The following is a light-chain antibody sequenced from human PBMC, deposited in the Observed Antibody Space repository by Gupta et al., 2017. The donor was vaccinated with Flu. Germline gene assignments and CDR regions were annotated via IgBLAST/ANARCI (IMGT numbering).Light chain of an antibody. CDR2: GAS. J-gene: IGKJ2*02. V-gene: IGKV1-39*01. Sequence: PSSLSAFVGDRVTITCRASQNISSFVNWYQQKPGTAPRLLIYGASSVQSGVPSRFSGSGSGTDFTLTISRLQPEDFAMYYCQQSDSTPCTFGQGTKVEIK. CDR1: QNISSF. CDR3: QQSDSTPCT.